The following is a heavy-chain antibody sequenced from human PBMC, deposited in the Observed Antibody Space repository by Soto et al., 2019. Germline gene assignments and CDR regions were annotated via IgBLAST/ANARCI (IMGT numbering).Heavy chain of an antibody. D-gene: IGHD3-10*01. J-gene: IGHJ4*02. Sequence: QVQLVQSGAEVKKPGSSVKVSCKASGGTFSSYTISWVRQAPGQGLEWMGRIIPILGIANYAQKVQGRVTITADKATSPAYMEVSSLRFEDTAVYYCAGDPRDYWGQGTLVTVSS. V-gene: IGHV1-69*02. CDR3: AGDPRDY. CDR2: IIPILGIA. CDR1: GGTFSSYT.